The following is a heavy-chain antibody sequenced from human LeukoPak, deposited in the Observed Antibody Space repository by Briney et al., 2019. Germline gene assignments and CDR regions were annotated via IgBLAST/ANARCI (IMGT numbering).Heavy chain of an antibody. V-gene: IGHV3-64*01. CDR2: ISTNGGST. CDR3: ARGPYYDTLTGHIDY. CDR1: GFTFSNYG. D-gene: IGHD3-9*01. J-gene: IGHJ4*02. Sequence: GGSLRLSCAASGFTFSNYGMHWVRQAPGKGLEYLSGISTNGGSTYYANAVKGRFTISRDNSKNTLHLQMGSLRVEDMAVYYCARGPYYDTLTGHIDYWGQGTLVTVSS.